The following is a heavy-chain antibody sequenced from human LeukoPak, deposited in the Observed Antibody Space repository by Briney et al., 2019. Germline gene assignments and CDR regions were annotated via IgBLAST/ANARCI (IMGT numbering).Heavy chain of an antibody. CDR1: GFTFSSYS. Sequence: GGSLRLSCAASGFTFSSYSMNWVRQAPGKGLEWVSSISSSGSYIYYAGSVKGRFTISRDNAKNSLYLQMNSLRAEDTAVYYCAKEDYDLSYFDFWGQGTLVTVSS. CDR2: ISSSGSYI. CDR3: AKEDYDLSYFDF. D-gene: IGHD3-3*01. J-gene: IGHJ4*02. V-gene: IGHV3-21*01.